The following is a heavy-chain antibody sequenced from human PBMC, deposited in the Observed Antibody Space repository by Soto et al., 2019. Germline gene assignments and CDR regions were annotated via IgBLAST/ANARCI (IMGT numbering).Heavy chain of an antibody. CDR3: ARAGLPDSYVSLYIYTFDY. Sequence: GGSLRLSCAASGFTFSSYAMSWVRRAPGKGLEWVSAISGGGGSTYYADSVKGRVTISRDNSKNTLYLQMNSLETEDTAVYYCARAGLPDSYVSLYIYTFDYWGQGTVVTVSS. CDR2: ISGGGGST. D-gene: IGHD3-16*01. V-gene: IGHV3-23*01. CDR1: GFTFSSYA. J-gene: IGHJ4*02.